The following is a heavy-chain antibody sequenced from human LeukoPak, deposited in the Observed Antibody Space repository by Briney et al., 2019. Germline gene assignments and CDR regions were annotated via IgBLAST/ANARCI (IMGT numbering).Heavy chain of an antibody. CDR1: GFTFSSYG. CDR3: AKAGTHGDYSDY. CDR2: ISYDGSNK. V-gene: IGHV3-30*18. J-gene: IGHJ4*02. D-gene: IGHD4-17*01. Sequence: TGRSLRLSCAASGFTFSSYGMHGVRQAPGKGLEWVAVISYDGSNKYYADSVKGRFTISRDNSKNTLYLQMNSLRAEDTAVYYCAKAGTHGDYSDYWGQGTLVTVSS.